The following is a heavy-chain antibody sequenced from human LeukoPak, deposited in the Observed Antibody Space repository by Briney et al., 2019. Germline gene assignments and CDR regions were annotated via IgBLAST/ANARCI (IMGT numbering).Heavy chain of an antibody. Sequence: GGSLRLSCAASGFTFSSYWMNWVRQAPGKGLEWVANIKEDGSEKYYVDSVKGRFTISRDIAKNSLYLQMNSLRAEDTAVYYCARAIPSLGVLMPDGFDIWGQGTMVTVSS. J-gene: IGHJ3*02. CDR3: ARAIPSLGVLMPDGFDI. D-gene: IGHD3-16*01. CDR2: IKEDGSEK. V-gene: IGHV3-7*01. CDR1: GFTFSSYW.